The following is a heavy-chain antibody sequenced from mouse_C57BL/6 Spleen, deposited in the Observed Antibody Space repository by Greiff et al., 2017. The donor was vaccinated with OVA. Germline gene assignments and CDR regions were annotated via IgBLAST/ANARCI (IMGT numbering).Heavy chain of an antibody. V-gene: IGHV10-1*01. J-gene: IGHJ3*01. CDR3: VSPYDSAWFAY. Sequence: EVQLVESGGGLVQPKGSLKLSCAASGFSFNTYAMNWVRQAPGKGLEWVARIRSKSNNYATYYADSVKDRFTISRDDSESMLYLQMNNLKTEDTAMYYCVSPYDSAWFAYWGQGTLVTVSA. CDR2: IRSKSNNYAT. D-gene: IGHD2-4*01. CDR1: GFSFNTYA.